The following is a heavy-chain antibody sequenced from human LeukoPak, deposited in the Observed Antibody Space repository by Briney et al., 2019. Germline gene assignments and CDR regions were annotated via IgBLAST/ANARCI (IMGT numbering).Heavy chain of an antibody. D-gene: IGHD2-21*02. J-gene: IGHJ4*02. CDR2: ISYDGSNK. CDR3: ARERSSVVTDPRGFDY. CDR1: GFTFSSYA. V-gene: IGHV3-30-3*01. Sequence: GRSLRLSCAASGFTFSSYATHWVRQAPGKGLEWVAVISYDGSNKYYADSVKGRFTISRDNSKNTLYLQMNSLRAEDTAVYYCARERSSVVTDPRGFDYWGQGTLVTVSS.